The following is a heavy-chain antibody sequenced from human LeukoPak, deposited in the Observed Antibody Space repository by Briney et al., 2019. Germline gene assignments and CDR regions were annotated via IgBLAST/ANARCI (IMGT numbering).Heavy chain of an antibody. Sequence: GGSLRLSCAASGFTFSSYSMNWVRQAPGKGLEWVSAISGSGGSTYYADSVKGRFTISRDNSKNTLYLQMNSLRAEDTAVYYCAKDLVGGYCSSTSCYMALGYYYYYGMDVWGQGTTVTVSS. CDR2: ISGSGGST. CDR3: AKDLVGGYCSSTSCYMALGYYYYYGMDV. V-gene: IGHV3-23*01. D-gene: IGHD2-2*02. CDR1: GFTFSSYS. J-gene: IGHJ6*02.